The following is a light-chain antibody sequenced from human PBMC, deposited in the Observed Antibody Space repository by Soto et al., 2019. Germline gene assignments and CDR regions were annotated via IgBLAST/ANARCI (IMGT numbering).Light chain of an antibody. J-gene: IGLJ1*01. CDR1: SSDIGGHNF. V-gene: IGLV2-14*03. Sequence: QSALTQPASVSGSPGQSVTISCTGSSSDIGGHNFVSWYQHHPGKGPKLIITDVSNRPSGVSNRFSGSKSGNTASLTISGIQAEDDADYYCSSYISSSILEVFGTGTKLTVL. CDR2: DVS. CDR3: SSYISSSILEV.